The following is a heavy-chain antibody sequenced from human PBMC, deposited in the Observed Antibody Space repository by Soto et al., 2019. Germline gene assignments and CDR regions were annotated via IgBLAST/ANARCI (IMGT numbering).Heavy chain of an antibody. CDR3: ARDQHRRITMVRGVRIGDFDI. Sequence: SVKVSCKASGGTFSSYAISWVRQAPGQGLEWMGGIIPIFGTANYAQKFQGRVTITADESTSTAYMELSSLRSEDTAVYYCARDQHRRITMVRGVRIGDFDIWGQGTMVTVSS. V-gene: IGHV1-69*13. D-gene: IGHD3-10*01. J-gene: IGHJ3*02. CDR1: GGTFSSYA. CDR2: IIPIFGTA.